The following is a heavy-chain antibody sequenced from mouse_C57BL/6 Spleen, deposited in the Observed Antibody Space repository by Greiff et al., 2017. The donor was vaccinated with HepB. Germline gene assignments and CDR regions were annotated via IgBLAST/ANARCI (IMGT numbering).Heavy chain of an antibody. D-gene: IGHD1-1*01. J-gene: IGHJ1*03. CDR1: GYTFTDYE. Sequence: QVQLQQSGAELVRPGASVTLSCKASGYTFTDYEMHWVKQTPVHGLEWIGAIDPETGGTAYNQKFKGKAILTADKSSSTAYMALRSLTSEDSAVYYCTRSIITTVVYWYFDVWGTGTTVTVSS. V-gene: IGHV1-15*01. CDR2: IDPETGGT. CDR3: TRSIITTVVYWYFDV.